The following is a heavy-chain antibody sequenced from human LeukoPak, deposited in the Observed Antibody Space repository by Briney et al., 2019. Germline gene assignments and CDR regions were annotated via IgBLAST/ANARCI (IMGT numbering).Heavy chain of an antibody. CDR2: ISSSSSYI. J-gene: IGHJ6*03. V-gene: IGHV3-21*01. CDR3: ARRKSVGYYYYMDV. D-gene: IGHD3-3*01. CDR1: GFTFSSYS. Sequence: GGSLRLSCAASGFTFSSYSMNWVRQAPGKGLEWVSSISSSSSYIYYADSVKGRFTISRDNAKNSLYLQMNSLRAEDTAVYYCARRKSVGYYYYMDVWGKGTTVTVSS.